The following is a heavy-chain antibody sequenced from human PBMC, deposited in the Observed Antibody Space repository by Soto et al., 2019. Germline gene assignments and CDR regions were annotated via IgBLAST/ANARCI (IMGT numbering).Heavy chain of an antibody. D-gene: IGHD3-10*01. CDR2: VSGSGGST. CDR3: AKGGFGELQGDY. V-gene: IGHV3-23*01. CDR1: GFTFSSYA. Sequence: GGSLRLSCAASGFTFSSYAMSWVRQAPGKGLEWVSAVSGSGGSTYYADSVKGRFTISRDNSKNTLYLQMNSLRAEDTAVYYCAKGGFGELQGDYWGQGTLVTVSS. J-gene: IGHJ4*02.